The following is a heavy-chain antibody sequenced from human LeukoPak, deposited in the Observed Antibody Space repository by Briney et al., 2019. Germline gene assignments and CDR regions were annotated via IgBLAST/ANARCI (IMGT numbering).Heavy chain of an antibody. CDR2: IWYDGSNR. J-gene: IGHJ6*02. V-gene: IGHV3-33*01. Sequence: GGSLRLSCAASGFTFSSYGMHWVRQAPGKGLEGVAVIWYDGSNRYYADSVKGRFTISRENSKNTLYLQMNSLRAEDTAVYYCARDGGASIGPVAGTAYYHYGMDVWGQGTTVTVSS. D-gene: IGHD6-19*01. CDR3: ARDGGASIGPVAGTAYYHYGMDV. CDR1: GFTFSSYG.